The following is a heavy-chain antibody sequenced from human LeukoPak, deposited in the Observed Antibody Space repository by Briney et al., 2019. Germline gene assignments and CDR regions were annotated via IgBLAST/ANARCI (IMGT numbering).Heavy chain of an antibody. CDR1: GGSISSYY. Sequence: SETLSLTCTVSGGSISSYYWSWIRQPPGKGLEWIGYIYYSGSTNYNPSLKSRVTISVDTSKNQFSLKLSSVTAADTAVYYCARHGSLGRAYWGQGTLVTVSS. V-gene: IGHV4-59*01. CDR3: ARHGSLGRAY. CDR2: IYYSGST. D-gene: IGHD3-10*01. J-gene: IGHJ4*02.